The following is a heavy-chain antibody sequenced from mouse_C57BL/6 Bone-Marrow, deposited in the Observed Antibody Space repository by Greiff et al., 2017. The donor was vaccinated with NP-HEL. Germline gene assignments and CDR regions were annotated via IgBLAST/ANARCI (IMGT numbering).Heavy chain of an antibody. CDR3: ASRDYSNSFAY. V-gene: IGHV7-3*01. CDR1: GFTFTDYY. Sequence: EVKLMESGGGLVQPGGSLSLSCAASGFTFTDYYMSWVRQPPGKALEWLGFIRNKANGYTTEYSASVKGRFTISRDNSQSILYLQMNALRAEDSATYYCASRDYSNSFAYWGQGTLVTVSA. CDR2: IRNKANGYTT. D-gene: IGHD2-5*01. J-gene: IGHJ3*01.